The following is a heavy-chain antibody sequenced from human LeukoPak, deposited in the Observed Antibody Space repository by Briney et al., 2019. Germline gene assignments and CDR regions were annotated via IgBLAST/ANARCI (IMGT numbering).Heavy chain of an antibody. CDR3: VKDSPSAPVTSV. J-gene: IGHJ4*02. Sequence: GGSLRLSCTASGFIFSSYTMSWVRQAPGRGLEWVSTISGSGDNSYYADSVKGRFTISRDNSKNTLYLQMNSLRVEDTAVFYCVKDSPSAPVTSVWGQGTLVTVSS. CDR2: ISGSGDNS. D-gene: IGHD4-17*01. CDR1: GFIFSSYT. V-gene: IGHV3-23*01.